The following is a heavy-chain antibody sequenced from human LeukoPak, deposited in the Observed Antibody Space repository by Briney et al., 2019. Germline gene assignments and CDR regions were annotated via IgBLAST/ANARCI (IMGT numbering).Heavy chain of an antibody. V-gene: IGHV3-23*01. J-gene: IGHJ4*02. D-gene: IGHD6-19*01. CDR1: VFTFCSYA. CDR2: VSGSGGTT. CDR3: AKDRNPHRVAGANLFDY. Sequence: GGSLRLSCAASVFTFCSYAMRWVRQAPGKGLEWVSGVSGSGGTTYYADSVKGRFTISRDNSKNTLYVQINSLRDEDTATYYCAKDRNPHRVAGANLFDYWGQGTLVIVSS.